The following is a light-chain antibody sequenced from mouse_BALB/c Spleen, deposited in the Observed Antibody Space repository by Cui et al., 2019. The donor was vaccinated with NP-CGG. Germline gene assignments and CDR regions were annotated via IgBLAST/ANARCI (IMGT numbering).Light chain of an antibody. CDR3: ALWYSNHWV. Sequence: QAVVTQESALTTSPGEPVPPTCRSSTGAVTTSNYANWVQEKPDHLFTGIIGGTNNRAPGVPARFSGYLIGDKAALTITGAQTEDEAIYFCALWYSNHWVFGGGTKLTVL. CDR2: GTN. V-gene: IGLV1*01. CDR1: TGAVTTSNY. J-gene: IGLJ1*01.